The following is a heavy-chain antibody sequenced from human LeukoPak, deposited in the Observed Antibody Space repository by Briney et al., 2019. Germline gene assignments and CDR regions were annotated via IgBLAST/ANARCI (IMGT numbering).Heavy chain of an antibody. CDR1: GFTFSSYA. J-gene: IGHJ5*02. V-gene: IGHV3-23*01. Sequence: GGSLRLSCAASGFTFSSYAMSWVRQAPGKGLEWVSAISGSGGSTYYADSVKGRFTISRDNSKNTLYLQMNSLRAEDTAVYYCAKDPRAMLDFFEPNGFDRWGQGTLVTVSS. CDR2: ISGSGGST. CDR3: AKDPRAMLDFFEPNGFDR. D-gene: IGHD1-1*01.